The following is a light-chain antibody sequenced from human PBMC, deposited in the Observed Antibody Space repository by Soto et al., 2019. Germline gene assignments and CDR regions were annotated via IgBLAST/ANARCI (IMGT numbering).Light chain of an antibody. Sequence: EIVLTQSPGTLSLSPGERATLSCRASQSVSSSYLAWYQQKPGQAPRLLIYGASSRATGIPDRFSGRGSGTAFTLTISRLDLEDFAVYDCQQYGSAPKTVGQGTKVEIK. CDR2: GAS. CDR3: QQYGSAPKT. V-gene: IGKV3-20*01. CDR1: QSVSSSY. J-gene: IGKJ1*01.